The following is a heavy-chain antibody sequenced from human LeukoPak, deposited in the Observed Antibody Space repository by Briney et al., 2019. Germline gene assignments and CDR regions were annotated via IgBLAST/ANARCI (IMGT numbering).Heavy chain of an antibody. D-gene: IGHD6-19*01. CDR1: GLTVSDNF. V-gene: IGHV3-69-1*01. Sequence: GGSLRLSCAASGLTVSDNFMDWVRQAPGKGLEWVSTIYSGSATYYADSVRGRFTISRDNAKNSLYLQMNSLRAEDTAVYYCAKEFSGGWSFDYWGQGTLVTVSS. J-gene: IGHJ4*02. CDR3: AKEFSGGWSFDY. CDR2: IYSGSAT.